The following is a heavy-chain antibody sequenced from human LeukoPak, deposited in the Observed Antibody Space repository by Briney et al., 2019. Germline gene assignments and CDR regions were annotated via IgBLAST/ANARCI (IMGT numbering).Heavy chain of an antibody. V-gene: IGHV1-2*02. CDR1: GYTFTSYD. J-gene: IGHJ4*02. Sequence: ASVKVSCKASGYTFTSYDINWVRQATGQGLEWMGWINPNSGGTNYAQKFQGRVTMTRDTSISTAYMELSRLRSDDTAVYYCASITTARDYWGQGTLVTVSS. CDR3: ASITTARDY. CDR2: INPNSGGT. D-gene: IGHD3-22*01.